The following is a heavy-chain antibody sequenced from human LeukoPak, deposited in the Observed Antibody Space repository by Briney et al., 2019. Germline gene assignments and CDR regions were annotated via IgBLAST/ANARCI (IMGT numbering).Heavy chain of an antibody. CDR1: GGSLSGYY. CDR2: INHSGST. V-gene: IGHV4-34*01. J-gene: IGHJ3*02. CDR3: AGGEDGDGGAFDI. D-gene: IGHD4-17*01. Sequence: PSETLSLTCAVYGGSLSGYYWSWIRQPPGKGLEWIGEINHSGSTNYNPSLKSRVTISVDTSKNQFSLKLSSVTAADTAVYYCAGGEDGDGGAFDIWGQGTMVTVSS.